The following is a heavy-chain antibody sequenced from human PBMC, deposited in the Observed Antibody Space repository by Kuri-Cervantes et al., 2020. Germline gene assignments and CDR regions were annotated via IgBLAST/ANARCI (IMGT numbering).Heavy chain of an antibody. CDR3: ARVNDGDVFDI. CDR1: GYTFTSYG. J-gene: IGHJ3*02. CDR2: ISAYNGNT. V-gene: IGHV1-18*01. Sequence: ASVKVSCKASGYTFTSYGISWVRQAPGQGLEWMGWISAYNGNTNYAQKLQGRVNMSRDKSTSTVYMELSSLRSDDTAVYYCARVNDGDVFDIWGQGTMVTVSS.